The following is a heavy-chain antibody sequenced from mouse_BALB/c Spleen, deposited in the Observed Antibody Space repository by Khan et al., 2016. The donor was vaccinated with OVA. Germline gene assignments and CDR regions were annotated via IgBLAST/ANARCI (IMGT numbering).Heavy chain of an antibody. CDR1: GFTFSNYA. J-gene: IGHJ3*01. V-gene: IGHV5-6-5*01. CDR3: ARDYWFVY. Sequence: EVQLVESGGGLVKPGGSLKVSCAASGFTFSNYAMSWVRQTPEKRLEWVASISTGDTTYYPDSVKGRLTISRDNARNNMYLQMSSLRSDDTAMYYCARDYWFVYWGQGTLVTVSA. CDR2: ISTGDTT.